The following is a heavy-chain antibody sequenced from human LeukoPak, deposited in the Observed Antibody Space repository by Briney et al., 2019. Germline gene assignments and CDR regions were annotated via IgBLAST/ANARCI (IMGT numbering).Heavy chain of an antibody. CDR1: GFIFSSCA. CDR2: ISGSGDRT. V-gene: IGHV3-23*01. Sequence: GGSLRLSCAASGFIFSSCAMSWVRQAPGKGPEWVSVISGSGDRTYYADSVKGRFTMSRDNPKNTLYLQMNSLRAEDTAVYYCAKDRFDPWGQGTLVTVSS. CDR3: AKDRFDP. J-gene: IGHJ5*02.